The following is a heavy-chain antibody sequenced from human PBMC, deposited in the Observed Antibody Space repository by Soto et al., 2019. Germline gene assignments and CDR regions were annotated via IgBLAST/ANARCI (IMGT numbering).Heavy chain of an antibody. CDR2: ISYDGSNK. V-gene: IGHV3-30-3*01. CDR3: ARDLTEAVVVAATPVY. CDR1: GFTFSSYA. J-gene: IGHJ4*02. Sequence: VGSLRLSCAASGFTFSSYAMHWVRQAPGKGLEWVAVISYDGSNKYYADSVKGRFTISRDNSKNTLYLQMNSLRAEDTAVYYCARDLTEAVVVAATPVYWGQGTLVTVSS. D-gene: IGHD2-15*01.